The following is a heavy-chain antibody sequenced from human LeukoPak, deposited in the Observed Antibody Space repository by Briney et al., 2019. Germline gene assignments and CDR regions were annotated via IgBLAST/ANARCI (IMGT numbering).Heavy chain of an antibody. CDR3: ARDCSGNSCYSY. Sequence: SETLSLTCIGSGGSISTYYWSWIRQPAGKGLEWIGRIYSSGSTDYNPSLKSRVTMSVDKSKNQFSLKLSSMTAADTAVYYCARDCSGNSCYSYWGQGTLVTVSS. CDR2: IYSSGST. V-gene: IGHV4-4*07. J-gene: IGHJ4*02. CDR1: GGSISTYY. D-gene: IGHD2-15*01.